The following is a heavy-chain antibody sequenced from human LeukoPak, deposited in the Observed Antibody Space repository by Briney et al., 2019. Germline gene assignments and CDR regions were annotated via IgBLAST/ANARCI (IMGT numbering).Heavy chain of an antibody. J-gene: IGHJ4*02. D-gene: IGHD6-19*01. V-gene: IGHV5-51*01. CDR2: IYPGDSDT. Sequence: GESLKISCKGSGYPFATYWIGWVRQVPGKGLEWVGIIYPGDSDTRYSPSFQGQVAISADKSFTTAYLQWSSLKASDTAMYYCARHVVPYSSGLTGFDYWGQGTLVTVSS. CDR1: GYPFATYW. CDR3: ARHVVPYSSGLTGFDY.